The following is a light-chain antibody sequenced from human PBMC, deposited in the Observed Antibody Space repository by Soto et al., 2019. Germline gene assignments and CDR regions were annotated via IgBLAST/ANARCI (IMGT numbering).Light chain of an antibody. Sequence: IQMIQSPFSLFASVGDRVTLTCQASQSVRDYVNWYQQRPGKAPNLLIYAASSLQSGVPSRFSGSGSGTDFTLTISSLQPEDFATYYCQQSYSTLLTFGGGTKVDIK. V-gene: IGKV1-39*01. CDR3: QQSYSTLLT. CDR2: AAS. J-gene: IGKJ4*01. CDR1: QSVRDY.